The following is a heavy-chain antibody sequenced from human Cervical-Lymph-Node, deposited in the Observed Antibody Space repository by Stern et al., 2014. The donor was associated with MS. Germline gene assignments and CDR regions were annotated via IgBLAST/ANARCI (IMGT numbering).Heavy chain of an antibody. D-gene: IGHD3-22*01. V-gene: IGHV1-69*01. CDR3: ARDPNHYYDSSGYAWVY. J-gene: IGHJ4*02. Sequence: QVPLGQSGAEVKKPGSSVRVSCKASGGTFSSYAISWVRQAPGQGLEWMGGIIPIFGTANYAQKFQGRVTITADESTSTAYMELSSLRSEDTAVYYCARDPNHYYDSSGYAWVYWGQGTLVTVSS. CDR1: GGTFSSYA. CDR2: IIPIFGTA.